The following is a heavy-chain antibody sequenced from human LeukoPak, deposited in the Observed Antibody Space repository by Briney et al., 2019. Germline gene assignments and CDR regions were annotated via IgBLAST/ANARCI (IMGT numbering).Heavy chain of an antibody. V-gene: IGHV4-59*01. Sequence: PSGTLSLTCTVSGGSISSYYWSWIRQPPGKGLEWIGYIYYSGSTNYNPSLKSRVTISVDTSKNQFSLKLSSVTAADTAVYYCARERYYDSSGYSDAFDIWGQGTMVTVSS. CDR1: GGSISSYY. CDR2: IYYSGST. J-gene: IGHJ3*02. CDR3: ARERYYDSSGYSDAFDI. D-gene: IGHD3-22*01.